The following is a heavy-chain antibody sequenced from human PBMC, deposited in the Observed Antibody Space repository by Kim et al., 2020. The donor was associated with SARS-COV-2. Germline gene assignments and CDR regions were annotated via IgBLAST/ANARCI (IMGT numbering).Heavy chain of an antibody. CDR3: ARGPRRWLQYWYFDL. D-gene: IGHD5-12*01. V-gene: IGHV4-34*01. J-gene: IGHJ2*01. CDR1: GGSFSGYY. Sequence: SETLSLTCAVYGGSFSGYYWSWIRQPPGKGLEWIGEINHSGSTNYNPSLKSRVTISVDTSKNQFSLKLSSVTAADTAVYYCARGPRRWLQYWYFDLWGRGTLVTVSS. CDR2: INHSGST.